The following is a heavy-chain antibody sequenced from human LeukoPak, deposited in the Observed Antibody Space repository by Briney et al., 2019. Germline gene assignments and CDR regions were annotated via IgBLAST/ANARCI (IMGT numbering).Heavy chain of an antibody. Sequence: PGGSLRLSCAASGFTFSSYAMNWVRQAPGKGLEWVSSISGRSADIYYAGSVKGRFTISRDNAKNSVFLQMNNLRVEDTAIYYCARRGYHDSSGYDYWGQGTPVTVSS. CDR1: GFTFSSYA. CDR2: ISGRSADI. D-gene: IGHD3-22*01. J-gene: IGHJ4*02. CDR3: ARRGYHDSSGYDY. V-gene: IGHV3-21*06.